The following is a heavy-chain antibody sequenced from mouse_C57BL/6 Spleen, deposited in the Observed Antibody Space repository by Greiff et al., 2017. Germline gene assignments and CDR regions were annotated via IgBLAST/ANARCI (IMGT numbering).Heavy chain of an antibody. CDR1: GFTFSDYG. CDR2: ISSGSSTI. D-gene: IGHD2-5*01. Sequence: DVQLVESGGGLVKPGGSLKLSCAASGFTFSDYGMHWVRQAPEKGLEWVAYISSGSSTIYYADTVKGRFTISRDNAKNTLFLQMTSLRSEDTAMYYCARSYSNYEGAWFAYWGQGTLVTVSA. CDR3: ARSYSNYEGAWFAY. V-gene: IGHV5-17*01. J-gene: IGHJ3*01.